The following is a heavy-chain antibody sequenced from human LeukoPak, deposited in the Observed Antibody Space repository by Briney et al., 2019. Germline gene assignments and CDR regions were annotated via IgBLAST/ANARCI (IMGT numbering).Heavy chain of an antibody. CDR3: ARIPPGGDYKAFDI. CDR2: IDWDDDK. D-gene: IGHD4-17*01. V-gene: IGHV2-70*11. J-gene: IGHJ3*02. CDR1: GFSLSTSGMC. Sequence: SGPTLVNPTQTLTLTCTFSGFSLSTSGMCVSWICQPPGKALEWLARIDWDDDKYYSTSLKTRLTISKDTSKNQVVLTMTNMDPVDTATYYCARIPPGGDYKAFDIWGQGTMVTVSS.